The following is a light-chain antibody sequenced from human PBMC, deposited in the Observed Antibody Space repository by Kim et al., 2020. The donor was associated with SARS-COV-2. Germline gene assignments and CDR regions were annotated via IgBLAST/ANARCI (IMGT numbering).Light chain of an antibody. CDR1: QDISYF. CDR2: GAP. V-gene: IGKV1-17*03. Sequence: DIQMTQSPSAMSASVGDRVTITCRASQDISYFLAWIQQKPGKAPKRLIYGAPTLQSGVPSRFSGSGSGTEFTLTISSLQPEDFATYFCLQHKTFPYTFGQGTKLEI. CDR3: LQHKTFPYT. J-gene: IGKJ2*01.